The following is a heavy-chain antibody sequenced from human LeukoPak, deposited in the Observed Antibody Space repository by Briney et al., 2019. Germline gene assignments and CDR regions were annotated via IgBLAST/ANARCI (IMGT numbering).Heavy chain of an antibody. CDR3: ARYCSSTKCPFDY. J-gene: IGHJ4*02. CDR2: IHHSGAA. D-gene: IGHD2-2*01. V-gene: IGHV4-31*03. Sequence: PSQTLSLTCTVSGGSIGSGFYYWSWIRQHPGKGLEWVGYIHHSGAAFYNPSLQSRATISMDTSKNEFSLRLTVVTDADTAVYYCARYCSSTKCPFDYWGQGTLVTVSS. CDR1: GGSIGSGFYY.